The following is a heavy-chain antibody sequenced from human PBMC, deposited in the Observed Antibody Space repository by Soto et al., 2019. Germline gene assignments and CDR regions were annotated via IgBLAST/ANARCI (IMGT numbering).Heavy chain of an antibody. J-gene: IGHJ4*02. Sequence: QVQLQESGPGLVKPSQTLSLTCTVSGGSISSGGYYWSWIRQHPGKGLEWIGYIYYSGSTYYNPSLKSRVTISVDTSKNQFSLKLSSVTAADTVVYYCAKYYYGSGSSPQYYFDYWGQGTLLTVSS. V-gene: IGHV4-31*03. D-gene: IGHD3-10*01. CDR2: IYYSGST. CDR3: AKYYYGSGSSPQYYFDY. CDR1: GGSISSGGYY.